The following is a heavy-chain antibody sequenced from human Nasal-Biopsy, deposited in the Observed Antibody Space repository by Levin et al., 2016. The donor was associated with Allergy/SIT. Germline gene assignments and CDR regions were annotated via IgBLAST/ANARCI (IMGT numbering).Heavy chain of an antibody. V-gene: IGHV3-15*01. CDR1: GFAFSNTW. J-gene: IGHJ4*02. Sequence: GGSLRLSCVASGFAFSNTWMSWVRQAPGKGLEWVGRIKSVADGGTTDYAAPVKSRFTISRDDSKNTLYLQINSLKTEDTAVYYCTTGMWVRDFYWGQGTLVTVSS. CDR2: IKSVADGGTT. D-gene: IGHD1-1*01. CDR3: TTGMWVRDFY.